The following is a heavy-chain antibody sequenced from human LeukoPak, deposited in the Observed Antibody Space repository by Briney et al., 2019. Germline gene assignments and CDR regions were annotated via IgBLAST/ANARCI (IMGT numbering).Heavy chain of an antibody. D-gene: IGHD1-1*01. Sequence: SETLSLTCAVSGGSFSGYYWSWIRQPPGKGLEWIGEINHSGSTNYNPSLKSRVTISVDTSKNQFSLKLSSVTAADTVVYYCARGGGTLGTDNWFDPWGQGTLVTVSS. CDR2: INHSGST. V-gene: IGHV4-34*01. J-gene: IGHJ5*02. CDR3: ARGGGTLGTDNWFDP. CDR1: GGSFSGYY.